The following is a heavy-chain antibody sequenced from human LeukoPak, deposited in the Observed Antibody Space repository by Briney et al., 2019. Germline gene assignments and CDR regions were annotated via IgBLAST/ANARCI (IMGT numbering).Heavy chain of an antibody. CDR2: ISAGDGST. V-gene: IGHV3-23*01. CDR1: GFTFSTYA. Sequence: GGSLRLSCAASGFTFSTYAMTWVRQAPGRGLEWVSAISAGDGSTYYADSVKGRFTISRDNSKNTLYLQMNSLRAEDTAVYYCAKDRAQGRYSSGWYYFDYWGQGTLVTVSS. CDR3: AKDRAQGRYSSGWYYFDY. J-gene: IGHJ4*02. D-gene: IGHD6-19*01.